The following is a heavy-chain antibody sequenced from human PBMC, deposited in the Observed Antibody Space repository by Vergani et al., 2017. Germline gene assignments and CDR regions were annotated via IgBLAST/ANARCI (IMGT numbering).Heavy chain of an antibody. J-gene: IGHJ6*02. D-gene: IGHD3-16*01. Sequence: QLQLQESGPGLVKPSETLSLTCTVSGGSISSSSYYWSWIRQPPGKGLEWIGYIYYSGSTKYNPSLKSRVTISVDTSKNQFTLKLSAVTAADTAVYYCGRADVYYYGGMDVWGQGTTVTVSS. V-gene: IGHV4-61*01. CDR3: GRADVYYYGGMDV. CDR1: GGSISSSSYY. CDR2: IYYSGST.